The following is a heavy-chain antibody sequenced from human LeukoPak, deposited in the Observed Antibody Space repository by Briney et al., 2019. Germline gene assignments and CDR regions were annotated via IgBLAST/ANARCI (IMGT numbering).Heavy chain of an antibody. V-gene: IGHV3-7*01. CDR3: ARVGYYYDSSGYYTS. D-gene: IGHD3-22*01. J-gene: IGHJ4*02. CDR2: IKQDGSEK. Sequence: GGSLRLSCAASGFTFSSYWMSWVRQAPGKGLEWVANIKQDGSEKYYVDSVKGRFTISRDNAKNSLYLQMNSLRAEDTAVYYCARVGYYYDSSGYYTSWGQGTLVAVSA. CDR1: GFTFSSYW.